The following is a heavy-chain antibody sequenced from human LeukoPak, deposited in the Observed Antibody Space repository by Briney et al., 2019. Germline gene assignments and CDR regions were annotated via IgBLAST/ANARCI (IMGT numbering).Heavy chain of an antibody. V-gene: IGHV3-72*01. Sequence: GGSLRLSCAASGFTFSDHYMDWVRQAPGKGLEWVGRIRNKASSYITAYAASVKGRFTLSRDDSKNSLYLRMNSLKTEDTAVYYCARDSGSYYIDYWGQGTLVTVSS. CDR3: ARDSGSYYIDY. CDR1: GFTFSDHY. CDR2: IRNKASSYIT. J-gene: IGHJ4*02. D-gene: IGHD1-26*01.